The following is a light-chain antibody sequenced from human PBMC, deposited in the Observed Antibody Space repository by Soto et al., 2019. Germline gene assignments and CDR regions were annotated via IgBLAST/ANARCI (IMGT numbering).Light chain of an antibody. CDR3: QQRHMWPIT. CDR2: DAS. Sequence: EIVLTQSPDTLSLSPGERATLSCRASQSIRSERLAWYQQKPGQAPRLVIFDASNRASGIPPRFSGSGSGTDFTLTISSLEPEDSAVYYCQQRHMWPITFGQGTRLE. V-gene: IGKV3-11*01. J-gene: IGKJ5*01. CDR1: QSIRSER.